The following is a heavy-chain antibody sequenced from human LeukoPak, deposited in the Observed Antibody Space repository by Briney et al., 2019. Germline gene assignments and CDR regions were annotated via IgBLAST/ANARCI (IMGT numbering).Heavy chain of an antibody. J-gene: IGHJ6*02. V-gene: IGHV1-46*01. CDR3: ARVGSGYDHYYYGMDV. CDR2: INPSGGST. Sequence: ASVKVSCKASGYTFTSYYMHWVRQAPGQGLEWMGIINPSGGSTSYAQKFQGRVTTTRDTSTSTVYMELSSLRSEDTAVYYCARVGSGYDHYYYGMDVWGQGTTVTVSS. CDR1: GYTFTSYY. D-gene: IGHD5-12*01.